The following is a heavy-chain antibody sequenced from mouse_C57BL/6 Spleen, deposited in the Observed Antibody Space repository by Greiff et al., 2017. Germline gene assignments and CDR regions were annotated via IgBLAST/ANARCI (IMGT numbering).Heavy chain of an antibody. D-gene: IGHD2-3*01. Sequence: EVKLMESGAELVRPGASVKLSCTASGFNIKDDYMHWVKQRPEQGLEWIGWIDPENGDTEYASKFQGKATITAVTSSNTAYLQLSSLTSEDTAVYYCTTPYDGYYVWFAYWGQGTLVTVSA. V-gene: IGHV14-4*01. CDR1: GFNIKDDY. CDR2: IDPENGDT. J-gene: IGHJ3*01. CDR3: TTPYDGYYVWFAY.